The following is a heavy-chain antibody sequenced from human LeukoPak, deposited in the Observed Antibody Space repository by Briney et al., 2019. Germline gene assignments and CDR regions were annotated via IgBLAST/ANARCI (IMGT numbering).Heavy chain of an antibody. CDR3: AKDLGRSGQYYYYGMDV. V-gene: IGHV3-30*18. Sequence: GRSLRLSCAASGFTFSSYGMHWVRQAPGKGLEWVAVISYDGSNKYYADSVKGRFTISRDNSKNTLYLQMNSLRAEDTAVYYCAKDLGRSGQYYYYGMDVWGQGTSVTVSS. CDR2: ISYDGSNK. D-gene: IGHD6-19*01. CDR1: GFTFSSYG. J-gene: IGHJ6*02.